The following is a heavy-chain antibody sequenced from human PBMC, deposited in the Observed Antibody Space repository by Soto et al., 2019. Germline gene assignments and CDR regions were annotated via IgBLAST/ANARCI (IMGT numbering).Heavy chain of an antibody. CDR1: GGTFSSYA. V-gene: IGHV1-69*13. J-gene: IGHJ6*02. CDR3: ARSLPLDPFYYYYYGMDV. CDR2: IIPIFGTA. Sequence: ASVKVSCKASGGTFSSYAISWVRQAPGQGLEWMGGIIPIFGTANYAQKFQGRVTITADESTSTAYMELSSLRSEDTAVYYCARSLPLDPFYYYYYGMDVWGQGTTVTVSS. D-gene: IGHD1-1*01.